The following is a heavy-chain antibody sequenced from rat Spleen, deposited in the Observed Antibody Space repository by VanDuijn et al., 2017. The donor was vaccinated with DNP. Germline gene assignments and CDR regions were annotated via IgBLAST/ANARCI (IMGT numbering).Heavy chain of an antibody. V-gene: IGHV5S10*01. Sequence: EVQLVESGGGLVQPGRSLKLSCAASGFTFSDYAMAWVRQAPKKGLEWVATISYDSTRTYYRDSLRGRFTISRDNAKSTLFLQMDSLRSEDTATYYCATGAYYFDSWGQGVMVTVSS. CDR1: GFTFSDYA. CDR2: ISYDSTRT. J-gene: IGHJ2*01. CDR3: ATGAYYFDS.